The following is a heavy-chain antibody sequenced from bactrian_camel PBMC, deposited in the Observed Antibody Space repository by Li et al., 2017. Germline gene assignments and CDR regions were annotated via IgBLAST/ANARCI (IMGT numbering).Heavy chain of an antibody. CDR1: GFTAF. D-gene: IGHD3*01. Sequence: HVQLVESGGGSVQAGGSLRLTCAASGFTAFMGWFRQVPGKEREGVATLDTTDGTTYYADSVKGRFTISREKLKDILYLQMDSLKPEDTAMYYCAAGEDYRGVPYQAGDSWGQGTQVTVS. CDR2: LDTTDGTT. V-gene: IGHV3S63*01. J-gene: IGHJ4*01. CDR3: AAGEDYRGVPYQAGDS.